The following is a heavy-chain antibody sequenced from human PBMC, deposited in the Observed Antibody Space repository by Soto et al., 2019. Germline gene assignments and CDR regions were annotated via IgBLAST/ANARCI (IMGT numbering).Heavy chain of an antibody. Sequence: ASVKVSCKASGYTFTSYYMHWVRHAPRQGLEWMGIINPSGGSTSYAQKFQGRVTMTRDTSTSTVYMELSSLRSEDTAVYYCARSLGYCSGGSCYLLGWGQGTLVTVSS. D-gene: IGHD2-15*01. J-gene: IGHJ4*02. CDR1: GYTFTSYY. V-gene: IGHV1-46*03. CDR2: INPSGGST. CDR3: ARSLGYCSGGSCYLLG.